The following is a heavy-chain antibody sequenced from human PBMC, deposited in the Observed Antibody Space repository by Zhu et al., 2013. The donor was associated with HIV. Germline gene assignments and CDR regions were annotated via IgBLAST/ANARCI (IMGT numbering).Heavy chain of an antibody. CDR1: GYTSTSYY. CDR2: INPSGDST. Sequence: QVQLVQSGAEVRKPGASVKVSCKASGYTSTSYYIHWVRQAPGQGLEWMGIINPSGDSTTYAQKFQGRVTMTRDTSTSTDYMELSSLRSEDTAVYYCAVYSGMRPDYWGQGTLVTVSS. J-gene: IGHJ4*02. CDR3: AVYSGMRPDY. D-gene: IGHD1-26*01. V-gene: IGHV1-46*01.